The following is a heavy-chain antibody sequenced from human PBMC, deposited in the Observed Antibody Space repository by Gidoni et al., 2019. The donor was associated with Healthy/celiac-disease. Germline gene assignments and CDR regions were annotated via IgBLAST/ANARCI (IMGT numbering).Heavy chain of an antibody. Sequence: VRQAPGKGLEWVSGISWNSGSIGYADSVKGRFTISRDNAKNSLYLQMNSLRAEDTALYYCAKVETPDVLLWFGEHWYFDLWGRGTLVTVSS. V-gene: IGHV3-9*01. J-gene: IGHJ2*01. D-gene: IGHD3-10*01. CDR3: AKVETPDVLLWFGEHWYFDL. CDR2: ISWNSGSI.